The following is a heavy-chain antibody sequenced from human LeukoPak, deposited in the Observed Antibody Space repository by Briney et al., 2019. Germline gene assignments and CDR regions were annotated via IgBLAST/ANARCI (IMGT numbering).Heavy chain of an antibody. Sequence: GGSLRLSCAASGFTFSSYWMHWVRQAPGKGLVWVSRINTDGSSTSYADSVKGRFTISRDNSKNTLYLQMNSLRAEDTAVYYCARALDTAMVLRSYFDYWGQGTLVTVSS. J-gene: IGHJ4*02. D-gene: IGHD5-18*01. CDR3: ARALDTAMVLRSYFDY. V-gene: IGHV3-74*01. CDR2: INTDGSST. CDR1: GFTFSSYW.